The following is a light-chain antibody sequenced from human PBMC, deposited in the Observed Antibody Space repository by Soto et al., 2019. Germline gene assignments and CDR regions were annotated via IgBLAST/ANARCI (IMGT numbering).Light chain of an antibody. CDR3: AAWDDSLSGYL. CDR1: GSNIRNNF. CDR2: SNT. J-gene: IGLJ1*01. V-gene: IGLV1-47*02. Sequence: QSVLTQPPSASGTPVQSYTIFCSGSGSNIRNNFVSWSQQLPGTAPKLLIYSNTQRPSGVPDRFSGSKTGTSASLAISGLRSEDEADYYCAAWDDSLSGYLFGTGTKVTVL.